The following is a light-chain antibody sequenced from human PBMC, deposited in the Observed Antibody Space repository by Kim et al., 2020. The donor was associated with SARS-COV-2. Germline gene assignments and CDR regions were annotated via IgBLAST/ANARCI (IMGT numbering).Light chain of an antibody. CDR1: SLRSYE. CDR2: GKN. Sequence: AWGQTVRITCQGDSLRSYEASWYQQKPGQAPVLVFYGKNNRPSGIPDRFSGSYSGNTASLTITAAQAEDEADYYCNSRESSANHWMFGGGTQLTVL. V-gene: IGLV3-19*01. J-gene: IGLJ3*02. CDR3: NSRESSANHWM.